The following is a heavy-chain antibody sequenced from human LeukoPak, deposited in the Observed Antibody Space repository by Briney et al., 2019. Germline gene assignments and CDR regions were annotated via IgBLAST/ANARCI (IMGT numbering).Heavy chain of an antibody. V-gene: IGHV3-49*03. CDR1: GFTFGDYA. D-gene: IGHD6-13*01. CDR2: IRSKAYGGTT. J-gene: IGHJ3*02. Sequence: PGGSLRLSCTASGFTFGDYAMSWFRQAPGKGLEWVGFIRSKAYGGTTEYAASVKGRFTISRDDSKSIAYLQMNSLKTEDTAVYYCTRALLSPVAAAGVQLGFDIWGQGTMVTVSS. CDR3: TRALLSPVAAAGVQLGFDI.